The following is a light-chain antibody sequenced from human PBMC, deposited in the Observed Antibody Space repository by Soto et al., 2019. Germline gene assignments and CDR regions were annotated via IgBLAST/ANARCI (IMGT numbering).Light chain of an antibody. J-gene: IGKJ1*01. CDR2: DAS. V-gene: IGKV3-11*01. CDR3: QQRTDRPPWT. Sequence: EIVLTQSPATLSLSPGERATLSCRASQSIGLAIAWYQHKPGQAPRLLIFDASQRATGIPARFRGSGSGTDFTLSISSLEPEDFAVYYCQQRTDRPPWTFGQGTTVESK. CDR1: QSIGLA.